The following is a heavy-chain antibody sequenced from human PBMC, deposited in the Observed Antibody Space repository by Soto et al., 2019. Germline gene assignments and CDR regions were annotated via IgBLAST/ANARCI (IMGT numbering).Heavy chain of an antibody. CDR3: AREVYYDSSGYYYYYGMDV. CDR2: INAGNGNT. J-gene: IGHJ6*02. CDR1: GYTFTSYA. Sequence: ASVKVSCKASGYTFTSYAMHWVRQAPGQRLEWMGWINAGNGNTKYSQKFQGRVTITRDTSASTAYMELSSLRSEDTAVYYCAREVYYDSSGYYYYYGMDVWGQGTTVTVSS. D-gene: IGHD3-22*01. V-gene: IGHV1-3*01.